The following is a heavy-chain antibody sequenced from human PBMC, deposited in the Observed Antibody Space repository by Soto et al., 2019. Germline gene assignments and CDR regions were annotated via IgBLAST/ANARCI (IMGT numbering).Heavy chain of an antibody. J-gene: IGHJ4*02. V-gene: IGHV5-10-1*01. Sequence: GESLKISCKGSGYSFTSYWIGWVRQKPGKGLEWMGRIDPSDSQTYYSPSFRGHVTISATKSITTVFLQWSSLRASDTAMYYCARQIYDSDTGPNFQYYFDSWGQGTPVTVSS. CDR1: GYSFTSYW. CDR2: IDPSDSQT. CDR3: ARQIYDSDTGPNFQYYFDS. D-gene: IGHD3-22*01.